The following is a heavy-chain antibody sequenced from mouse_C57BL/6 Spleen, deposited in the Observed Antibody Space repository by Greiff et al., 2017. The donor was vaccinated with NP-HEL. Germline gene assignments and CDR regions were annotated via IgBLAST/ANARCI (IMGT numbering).Heavy chain of an antibody. V-gene: IGHV1-50*01. J-gene: IGHJ4*01. CDR2: IDPSDSYT. CDR1: GYTFTSYW. D-gene: IGHD1-1*01. CDR3: FLITTVVADYYAMDY. Sequence: QVQLQQPGAELVKPGASVKLSCKASGYTFTSYWMQWVKQRPGQGLEWIGEIDPSDSYTNYNQKFKGKATLTVDTSSSTAYMQLSSLTSEDSAVYYCFLITTVVADYYAMDYWGQGTSVTVSS.